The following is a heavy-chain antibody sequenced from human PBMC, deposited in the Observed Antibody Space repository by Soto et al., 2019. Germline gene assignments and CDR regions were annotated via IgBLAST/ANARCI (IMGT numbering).Heavy chain of an antibody. CDR1: GFTFSSYG. D-gene: IGHD6-13*01. J-gene: IGHJ4*02. V-gene: IGHV3-30*18. Sequence: QVQLVESGGGVVQPGRSLRLSCAASGFTFSSYGMHWVRQAPGKGLEWVAVISYDGSNKYYADSVKGRFTISRDNSKNTLYLQMNSLRAEDTAVYYCAKDSLGSSWYAGHYVYWGQGTLVTVSS. CDR2: ISYDGSNK. CDR3: AKDSLGSSWYAGHYVY.